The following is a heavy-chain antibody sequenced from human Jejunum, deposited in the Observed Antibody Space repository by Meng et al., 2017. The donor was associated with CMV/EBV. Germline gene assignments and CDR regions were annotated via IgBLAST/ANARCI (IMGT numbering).Heavy chain of an antibody. CDR1: GGTISNYM. Sequence: SGGTISNYMISGVRQAHGQGIEWMGRIILILGTPNHAQKFQGRVSITADKSTSTVYMELNSLRSEDTAIYYCASDISGNSYAYDQWGQGTLVTVSS. CDR2: IILILGTP. CDR3: ASDISGNSYAYDQ. V-gene: IGHV1-69*08. J-gene: IGHJ5*02. D-gene: IGHD5-18*01.